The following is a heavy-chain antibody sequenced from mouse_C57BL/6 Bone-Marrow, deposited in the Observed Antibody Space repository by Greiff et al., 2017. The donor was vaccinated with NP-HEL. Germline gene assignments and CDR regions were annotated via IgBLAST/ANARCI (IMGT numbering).Heavy chain of an antibody. Sequence: DVKLQESGPGMVKPSQSLSLTCTVTGYSITSGYDWHWIRHFPGNKLEWMGYISYSGRTNYNPSLKSRISITHATSKNHFFLKLNSVTTEDTATYYCARKGDGYSYFDYWGQGTTLTVSS. V-gene: IGHV3-1*01. J-gene: IGHJ2*01. CDR1: GYSITSGYD. D-gene: IGHD2-3*01. CDR3: ARKGDGYSYFDY. CDR2: ISYSGRT.